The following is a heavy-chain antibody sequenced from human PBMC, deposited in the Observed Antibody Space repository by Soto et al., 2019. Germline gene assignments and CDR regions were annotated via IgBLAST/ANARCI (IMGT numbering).Heavy chain of an antibody. CDR3: ARREIQGPIDY. V-gene: IGHV4-28*01. Sequence: QVQLQESGPGLVKPSDTLSLTCAVSGYSISSSNWWGWIRQPPGKGLEWIGYIYYSGTTYYNPSXXXXVXMSVDTSKNQFSLKLTSVTAVDTAVYYCARREIQGPIDYWGQGTLVTVX. J-gene: IGHJ4*02. CDR2: IYYSGTT. CDR1: GYSISSSNW. D-gene: IGHD1-26*01.